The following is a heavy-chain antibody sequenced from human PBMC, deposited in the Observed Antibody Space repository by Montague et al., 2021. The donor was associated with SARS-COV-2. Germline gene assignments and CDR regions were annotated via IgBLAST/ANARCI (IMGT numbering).Heavy chain of an antibody. D-gene: IGHD6-13*01. V-gene: IGHV2-70*11. J-gene: IGHJ5*02. CDR1: GFSLSTSGMC. CDR2: IDWDDDK. CDR3: ARILVAAAGSPFDP. Sequence: PALGKPTQTLTLTCTFSGFSLSTSGMCVSWIRQPPGKALEWLARIDWDDDKYYSTSLKTRLTVSKDTSKNQVVLTMTNMDPVDTATYYCARILVAAAGSPFDPWGQGTLVTASS.